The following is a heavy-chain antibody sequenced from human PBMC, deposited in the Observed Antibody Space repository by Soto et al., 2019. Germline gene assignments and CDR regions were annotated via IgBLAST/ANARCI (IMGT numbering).Heavy chain of an antibody. CDR3: ARSFGAYSSGWYYFDY. J-gene: IGHJ4*02. Sequence: ASVKVSCKASGGTFSSYAISWVRQAPGQGLEWMGRIIPILGIANYAQKFQGIVTITADKSTSTAYMELSSLRSEDTAVYYWARSFGAYSSGWYYFDYWGQGTLVTVSS. V-gene: IGHV1-69*04. CDR2: IIPILGIA. CDR1: GGTFSSYA. D-gene: IGHD6-19*01.